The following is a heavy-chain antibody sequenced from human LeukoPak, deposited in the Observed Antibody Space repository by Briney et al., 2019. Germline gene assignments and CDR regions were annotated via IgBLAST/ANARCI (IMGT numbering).Heavy chain of an antibody. Sequence: SETLSLTCTVSGGSISSSSYDWGWIRQPPGKGLEWIRSIYYSGTTYYNPPLKSRVTISVDASKDQVSLKLNSVTAADTAVYYCARLFPSCTKTTCDFDYWGQGTLVSVSS. D-gene: IGHD2-8*01. CDR1: GGSISSSSYD. CDR2: IYYSGTT. V-gene: IGHV4-39*01. J-gene: IGHJ4*02. CDR3: ARLFPSCTKTTCDFDY.